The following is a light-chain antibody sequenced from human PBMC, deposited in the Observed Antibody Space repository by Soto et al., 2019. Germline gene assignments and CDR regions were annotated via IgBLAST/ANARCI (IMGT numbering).Light chain of an antibody. CDR1: NSDIGGYNY. J-gene: IGLJ2*01. V-gene: IGLV2-11*01. CDR2: DVS. CDR3: CSYAGTYNFGV. Sequence: QSALTQPRSVSGSPGQSVTISCTGTNSDIGGYNYVSWYQQHPGKAPKVIIYDVSRRPSGVPDRFSGSKSGNTASLPISGLQAEDEADYYCCSYAGTYNFGVFGGGTKLTVL.